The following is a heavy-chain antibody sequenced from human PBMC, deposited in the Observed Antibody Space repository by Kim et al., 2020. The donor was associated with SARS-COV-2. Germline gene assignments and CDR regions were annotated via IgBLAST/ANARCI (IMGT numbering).Heavy chain of an antibody. J-gene: IGHJ5*02. CDR3: ARDGHQRGADLDL. V-gene: IGHV3-11*05. D-gene: IGHD3-16*01. Sequence: YAAALKRRFTLARETDKNALFLQMNSRSGEDTAVYYCARDGHQRGADLDLWGQGTLVTVSS.